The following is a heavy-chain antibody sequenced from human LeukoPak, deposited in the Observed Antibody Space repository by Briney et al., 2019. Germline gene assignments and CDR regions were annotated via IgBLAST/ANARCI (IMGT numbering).Heavy chain of an antibody. CDR1: GFTFSSYD. D-gene: IGHD3-10*01. J-gene: IGHJ3*02. CDR2: IGTAGDT. Sequence: PGGSLRLSCAASGFTFSSYDMHWVRQATGKGLEWVSAIGTAGDTYYPGSVKGRFTISRENAKNSLYLQMNSLRAGDTAVYYCARVIDASGTYRAFDIWGQGTMVIVSS. CDR3: ARVIDASGTYRAFDI. V-gene: IGHV3-13*01.